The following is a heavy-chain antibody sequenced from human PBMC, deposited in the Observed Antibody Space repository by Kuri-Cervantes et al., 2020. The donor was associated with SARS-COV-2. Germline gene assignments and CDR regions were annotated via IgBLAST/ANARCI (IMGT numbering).Heavy chain of an antibody. D-gene: IGHD2-8*01. Sequence: VGSLRLYCAASGFTFSSYAMSWVRQAPGKGLEWVSAISGSGGSTYYADSVKGRFTISRDDSKNTVYVQMNSLTAEDTAVYYCAVASCTNGKCYSNNPFDYWGQGTLVTDSS. J-gene: IGHJ4*02. CDR3: AVASCTNGKCYSNNPFDY. V-gene: IGHV3-23*01. CDR2: ISGSGGST. CDR1: GFTFSSYA.